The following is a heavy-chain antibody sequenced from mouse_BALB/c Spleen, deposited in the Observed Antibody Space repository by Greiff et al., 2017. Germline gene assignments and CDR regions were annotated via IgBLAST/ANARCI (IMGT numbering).Heavy chain of an antibody. CDR1: GFSLTSYG. J-gene: IGHJ3*01. CDR2: IWSGGST. D-gene: IGHD1-2*01. CDR3: ARTDYYGYVWFAY. Sequence: VQVVESGPGLVQPSQSLSITCTVSGFSLTSYGVHWVRQSPGKGLEWLGVIWSGGSTDYNAAFISRLSISKDNSKSQVFFKMNSLQANDTAIYYCARTDYYGYVWFAYWGQGTLVTVSA. V-gene: IGHV2-2*02.